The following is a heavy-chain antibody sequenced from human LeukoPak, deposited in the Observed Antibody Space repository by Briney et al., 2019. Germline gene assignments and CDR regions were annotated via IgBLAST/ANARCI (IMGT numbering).Heavy chain of an antibody. J-gene: IGHJ5*02. V-gene: IGHV3-21*01. CDR3: ARGLYWFDP. Sequence: PGGSLRLSCEASGFTFNTYSMNWVRQAPGKGLEWVAAVSSGSSLIKYAESVKGRFTISRDNAKNSLYLQMNSLRAEDAAVYYCARGLYWFDPWGQGTLVTVSS. CDR2: VSSGSSLI. CDR1: GFTFNTYS.